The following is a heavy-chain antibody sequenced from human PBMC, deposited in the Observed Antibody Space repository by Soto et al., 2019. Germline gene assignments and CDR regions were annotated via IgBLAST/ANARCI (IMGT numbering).Heavy chain of an antibody. D-gene: IGHD2-15*01. V-gene: IGHV1-18*01. CDR1: GYTFTSYG. CDR3: ARGGPGCSGGSCYGY. Sequence: ASVKVSCKASGYTFTSYGISWVRQAPGQGLEWMGWISAYNGNTNYAQKLQGRVTMTTDRSTCTAYMELRSLRSDDTAVYYCARGGPGCSGGSCYGYWGQGTLVTVSS. J-gene: IGHJ4*02. CDR2: ISAYNGNT.